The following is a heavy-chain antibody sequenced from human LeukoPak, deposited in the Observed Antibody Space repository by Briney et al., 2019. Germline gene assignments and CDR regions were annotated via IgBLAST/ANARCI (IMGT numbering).Heavy chain of an antibody. CDR3: ARAQRGGNSMAGFDY. Sequence: GGSLRLSCAASGFTFSSYEMNWVRQAPGKGLEGVSYISSSGSTIYYADSVKGRFTISRDNAKNSLYLQMNSLRAEDTAVYYCARAQRGGNSMAGFDYWGQGTLVTVSS. CDR1: GFTFSSYE. CDR2: ISSSGSTI. V-gene: IGHV3-48*03. J-gene: IGHJ4*02. D-gene: IGHD4-23*01.